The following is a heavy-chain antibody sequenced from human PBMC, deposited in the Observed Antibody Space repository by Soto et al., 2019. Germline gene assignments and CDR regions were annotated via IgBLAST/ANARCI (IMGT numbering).Heavy chain of an antibody. CDR2: INHSGST. Sequence: SETLSLTCAVYGGSFSGYYWSWIRQPPGKGLEWIGEINHSGSTNYNPSLKSRVTISVDTSKNQFSLKLSSVTAADTAVYYCARGPYYDFWSGYYQEGLRYYYYMDVWGKGTTVTVSS. V-gene: IGHV4-34*01. CDR3: ARGPYYDFWSGYYQEGLRYYYYMDV. J-gene: IGHJ6*03. CDR1: GGSFSGYY. D-gene: IGHD3-3*01.